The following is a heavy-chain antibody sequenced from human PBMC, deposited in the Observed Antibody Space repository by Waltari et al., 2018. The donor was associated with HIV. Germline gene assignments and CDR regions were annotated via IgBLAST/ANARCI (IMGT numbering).Heavy chain of an antibody. J-gene: IGHJ4*02. CDR1: RDVFTNFS. CDR3: AASPERPGFEAPLFFFDY. Sequence: VQLVQSGAEMKKHGSSVRVSCKCSRDVFTNFSFNWLRQAPGKWREWMGVLPLGSGIPDHARKFRGRVTLSADKSASTIYMDLRSLSSGDTAVYYCAASPERPGFEAPLFFFDYWGQGTLITVSS. D-gene: IGHD5-12*01. CDR2: LPLGSGIP. V-gene: IGHV1-69*10.